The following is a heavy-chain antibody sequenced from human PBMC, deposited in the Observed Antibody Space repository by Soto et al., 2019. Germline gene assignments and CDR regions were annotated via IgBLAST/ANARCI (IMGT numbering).Heavy chain of an antibody. CDR1: GFSLSTSDVG. CDR2: IYWDDDK. D-gene: IGHD6-6*01. Sequence: SGPTLVNPTQTLTLTCTFSGFSLSTSDVGVGWIRQPPGKALEWLAIIYWDDDKRYSPSLKSRLTITKDTSKNQVVLTVTNMDPVDTATYYCAHSKYSRSSFDYWGQGTLVTVSS. V-gene: IGHV2-5*02. J-gene: IGHJ4*02. CDR3: AHSKYSRSSFDY.